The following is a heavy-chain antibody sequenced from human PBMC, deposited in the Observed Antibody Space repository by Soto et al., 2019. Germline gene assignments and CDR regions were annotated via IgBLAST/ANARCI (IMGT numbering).Heavy chain of an antibody. CDR3: ARDGWNYSKDLVYYYYGMDV. CDR1: GFTFSSYA. D-gene: IGHD1-7*01. J-gene: IGHJ6*02. Sequence: QVQLVESGGGVVQPGRSLRLSCAASGFTFSSYAVHWVRQAPGKGLEWVAVISYDGSNIYYADSVKGRFTISRDNSKNTLYLQMNSLRAEDTAVYYCARDGWNYSKDLVYYYYGMDVWGQGTTVTVSS. CDR2: ISYDGSNI. V-gene: IGHV3-30-3*01.